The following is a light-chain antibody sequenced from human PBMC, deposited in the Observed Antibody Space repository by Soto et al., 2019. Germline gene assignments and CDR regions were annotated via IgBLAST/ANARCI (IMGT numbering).Light chain of an antibody. CDR3: QQNGTSPRT. V-gene: IGKV3-20*01. J-gene: IGKJ1*01. CDR1: QSISSSY. Sequence: EIVLTQSPATLSLSPGERATLSCRASQSISSSYLAWYQQQPGQAPMLIIYAASSRATGIPDRFSGRGSGTDFTLTISRLEPEDFAVYDCQQNGTSPRTFGQGTKVEIK. CDR2: AAS.